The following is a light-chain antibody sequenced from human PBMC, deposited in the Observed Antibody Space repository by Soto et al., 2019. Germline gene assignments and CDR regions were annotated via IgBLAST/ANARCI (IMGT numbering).Light chain of an antibody. CDR1: QGIANY. Sequence: DIQMTQSPSAMSASVGDRVTITCRASQGIANYLAWFQQKPGKVPKRLIYGASNLQSGVPSRFSGSGSGTEFTFTISSLQHEDFETYYCLQHHSYQLTLGGGTKVDIK. CDR2: GAS. V-gene: IGKV1-17*03. CDR3: LQHHSYQLT. J-gene: IGKJ4*01.